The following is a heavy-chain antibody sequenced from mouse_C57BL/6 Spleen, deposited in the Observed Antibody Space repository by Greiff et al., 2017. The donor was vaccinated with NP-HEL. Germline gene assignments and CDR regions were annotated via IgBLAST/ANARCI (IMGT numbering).Heavy chain of an antibody. Sequence: EVKLEESGGGLVQPGGSMKLSCAASGFTFSDAWMDWVRQSPEKGLEWVAEIRNKANNHATYYAESVKGRFTISRDDSKSSVYLQMNSLRAEDTGIYYCTRGHYGSSYDWFAYWGQGTLVTVSA. J-gene: IGHJ3*01. CDR2: IRNKANNHAT. V-gene: IGHV6-6*01. D-gene: IGHD1-1*01. CDR1: GFTFSDAW. CDR3: TRGHYGSSYDWFAY.